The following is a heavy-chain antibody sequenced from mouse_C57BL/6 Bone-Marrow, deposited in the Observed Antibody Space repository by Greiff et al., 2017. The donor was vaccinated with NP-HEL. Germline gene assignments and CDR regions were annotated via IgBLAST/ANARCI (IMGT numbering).Heavy chain of an antibody. CDR3: ARSRKTGTDV. J-gene: IGHJ1*03. Sequence: VQLKQPGAELVMPGASVKLSCKASGYTFTSYWMHWVKQRPGQGLEWIGEIDPSDSYTNYNQKFKGKSTLTVDKSSSTAYMQLSSLTSEDSAVYYCARSRKTGTDVWGTGTTVTVSS. V-gene: IGHV1-69*01. D-gene: IGHD4-1*01. CDR1: GYTFTSYW. CDR2: IDPSDSYT.